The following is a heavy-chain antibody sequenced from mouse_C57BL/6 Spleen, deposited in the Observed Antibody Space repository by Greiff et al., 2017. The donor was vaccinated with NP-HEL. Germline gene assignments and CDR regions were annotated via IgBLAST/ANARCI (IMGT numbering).Heavy chain of an antibody. D-gene: IGHD4-1*01. CDR1: GFTFSSYA. CDR3: ARDTGGNFDY. CDR2: ISDGGSYT. J-gene: IGHJ2*01. V-gene: IGHV5-4*01. Sequence: EVQGVESGGGLVKPGGSLKLSCAASGFTFSSYAMSWVRQTPEKRLEWVATISDGGSYTYYPDNVKGRFTISRDNAKNNLYLQMSHLKSEDTAMYYCARDTGGNFDYWGQGTTLTVSS.